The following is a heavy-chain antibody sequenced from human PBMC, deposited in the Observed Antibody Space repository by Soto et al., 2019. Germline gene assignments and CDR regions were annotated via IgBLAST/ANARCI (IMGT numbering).Heavy chain of an antibody. CDR2: MHPEGTNT. CDR1: GFSFSDFG. D-gene: IGHD3-9*01. V-gene: IGHV3-23*01. J-gene: IGHJ4*02. CDR3: AKDPSTGSPDF. Sequence: EAHLLESGGDLIQPGGSLRLSSAASGFSFSDFGMTWVRQAPGKGLEWVSTMHPEGTNTHYADSVKGRFTISRDNSKDTLYLEMNSLRAEDTAIYFCAKDPSTGSPDFWGQGTLVTVSS.